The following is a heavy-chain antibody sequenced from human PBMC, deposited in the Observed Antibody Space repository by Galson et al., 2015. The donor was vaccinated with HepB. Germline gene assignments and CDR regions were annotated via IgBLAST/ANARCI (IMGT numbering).Heavy chain of an antibody. D-gene: IGHD1-1*01. CDR1: GFTFSNYG. J-gene: IGHJ4*02. CDR2: ISGSGDST. CDR3: AKGRLTSGPFDY. Sequence: LRLSCAASGFTFSNYGITWVRQAPGKGLEWVSTISGSGDSTYYADSVKGRFTISGDNSKNTMYLHMNSLRADDTAVYYCAKGRLTSGPFDYWGQGTLVTVSS. V-gene: IGHV3-23*01.